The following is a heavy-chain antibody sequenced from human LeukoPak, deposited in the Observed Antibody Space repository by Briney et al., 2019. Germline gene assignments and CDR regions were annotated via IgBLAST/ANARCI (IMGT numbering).Heavy chain of an antibody. CDR2: IYYSGST. CDR3: ARGGRWLAPIDY. V-gene: IGHV4-61*08. Sequence: SETLSLTCPVSGGSISSSGYYWSWVRQPPGKGLEWIGYIYYSGSTNYNPSLKSRVTISVDTSKNQFSLKLSSVTAADTAVYYCARGGRWLAPIDYWGQGTLVTVSS. CDR1: GGSISSSGYY. J-gene: IGHJ4*02. D-gene: IGHD6-19*01.